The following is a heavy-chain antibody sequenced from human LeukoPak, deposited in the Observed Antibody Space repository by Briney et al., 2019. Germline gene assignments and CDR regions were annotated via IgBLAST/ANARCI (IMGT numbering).Heavy chain of an antibody. CDR3: ARAPVTAMDGYYYYYGMDV. V-gene: IGHV4-39*07. Sequence: KPSETLSLTCTVSGGSISRSSYYWGWIRQPPGKGLEWIGSIYYSGSTYYNPSLKSRVTISVDTSKNQFSLKLSSVTAADTAVYYCARAPVTAMDGYYYYYGMDVWGKGTTVTVSS. J-gene: IGHJ6*04. CDR1: GGSISRSSYY. CDR2: IYYSGST. D-gene: IGHD5-18*01.